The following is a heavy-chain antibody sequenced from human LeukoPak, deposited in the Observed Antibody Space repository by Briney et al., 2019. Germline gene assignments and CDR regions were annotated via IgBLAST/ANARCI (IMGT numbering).Heavy chain of an antibody. CDR1: GYSISSGYY. V-gene: IGHV4-38-2*02. J-gene: IGHJ4*02. D-gene: IGHD3-22*01. CDR2: IYHSGST. Sequence: KPSENLSLTCTVSGYSISSGYYWGWTRQPPGKGLEWIGSIYHSGSTYYNPSLKSRVTISVDTSKNQFSLKLSSVTAADTAVYYCASSEYYYDSSGYYNQYFDYWGQGTLVTVSS. CDR3: ASSEYYYDSSGYYNQYFDY.